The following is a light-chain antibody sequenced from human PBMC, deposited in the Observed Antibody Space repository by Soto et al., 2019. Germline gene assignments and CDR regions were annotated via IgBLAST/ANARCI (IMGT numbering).Light chain of an antibody. CDR3: SSYGDSTYIEV. Sequence: QSVLTQPPSASGSPGQSVTISCTGTSGDVGGYNYVSWYQQHPGKAPKLMIYEVSKRPSGVPDRFSGSKAGNTASLTVSGLQAEDEADYYCSSYGDSTYIEVFETRATVTVL. CDR1: SGDVGGYNY. CDR2: EVS. J-gene: IGLJ1*01. V-gene: IGLV2-8*01.